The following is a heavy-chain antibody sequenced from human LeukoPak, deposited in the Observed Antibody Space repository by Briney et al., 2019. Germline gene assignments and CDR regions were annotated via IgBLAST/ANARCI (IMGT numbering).Heavy chain of an antibody. V-gene: IGHV3-23*01. CDR1: GFTFSSNA. CDR2: ISGSGGNT. J-gene: IGHJ4*02. CDR3: ATTKQARRYFDY. D-gene: IGHD1-1*01. Sequence: GGSLRLSCAGSGFTFSSNALSWVRQAPGKGLEWVSAISGSGGNTYYADSVRGRFTISRDNSKNTLYLQMNTLRAEDTAVYYCATTKQARRYFDYWGQGTLVTVSS.